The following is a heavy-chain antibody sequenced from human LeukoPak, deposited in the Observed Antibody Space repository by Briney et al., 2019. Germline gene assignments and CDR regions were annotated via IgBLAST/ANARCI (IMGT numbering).Heavy chain of an antibody. Sequence: SETLSLTCAVYGGSFSGYYWSWLRQPPGKGLEWIGEINHSGSTNYNPSLKSRVTISVDTSKNQFSLKLSSVTAADTAVYYCARVARYYYYGMDVWGQGTTVTVSS. J-gene: IGHJ6*02. CDR3: ARVARYYYYGMDV. CDR2: INHSGST. V-gene: IGHV4-34*01. CDR1: GGSFSGYY.